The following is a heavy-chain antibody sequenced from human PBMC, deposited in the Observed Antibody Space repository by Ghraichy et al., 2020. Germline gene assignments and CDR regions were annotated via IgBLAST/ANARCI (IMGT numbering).Heavy chain of an antibody. J-gene: IGHJ4*02. CDR2: INHSGST. Sequence: SETLSLTCAVYGGSFSGYYWSWIRQPPGKGLEWIGEINHSGSTNYNPSLKSRVTISVDTSKNQFSLKLSSVTAADTAVYYCASHFAEWYQLLYRPPALDSWGQGTLVTVSS. CDR1: GGSFSGYY. D-gene: IGHD2-2*02. V-gene: IGHV4-34*01. CDR3: ASHFAEWYQLLYRPPALDS.